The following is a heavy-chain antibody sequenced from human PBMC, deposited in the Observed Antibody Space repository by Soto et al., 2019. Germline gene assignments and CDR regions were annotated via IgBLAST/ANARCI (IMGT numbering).Heavy chain of an antibody. CDR2: VYATNDI. CDR1: GFSLTTGAVG. Sequence: ITLKESGPTLVKPTQTLTLTCTFSGFSLTTGAVGVGWIRQPPGKALEWLALVYATNDIRYSPSLKNRLTITKDTSKNQVVLTMTNTDPAAPATYSCAHGRSVGSTYFFEYWGQGTLVTVSS. J-gene: IGHJ4*02. CDR3: AHGRSVGSTYFFEY. V-gene: IGHV2-5*01. D-gene: IGHD3-10*01.